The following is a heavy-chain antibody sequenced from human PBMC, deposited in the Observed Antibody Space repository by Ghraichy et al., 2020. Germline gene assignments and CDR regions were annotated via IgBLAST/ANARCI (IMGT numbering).Heavy chain of an antibody. Sequence: GESLNISCAASGFTFSSYGMHWVRQAPGKGLEWVAVIWYDGSNKYYADSVKGRFTISRDNSKNTLYLQMNSLRAEDTAVYYCARDSGSYYLAGYFDYWGQGTLVTVSS. D-gene: IGHD1-26*01. V-gene: IGHV3-33*01. J-gene: IGHJ4*02. CDR3: ARDSGSYYLAGYFDY. CDR2: IWYDGSNK. CDR1: GFTFSSYG.